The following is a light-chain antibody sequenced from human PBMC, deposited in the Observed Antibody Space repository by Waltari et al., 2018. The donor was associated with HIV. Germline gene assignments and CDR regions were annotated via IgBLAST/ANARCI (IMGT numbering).Light chain of an antibody. V-gene: IGKV3-20*01. Sequence: DIVLTQSPGTLSLSPGESATLSCRDSQSVTTKYLAWYQKKPGQAPRLLIYGASNRATGIPDRFSGSGSGRDFTLTISRLEPEDLAVYYCHQYDTSPLTFGGGTKVEIK. CDR1: QSVTTKY. CDR2: GAS. CDR3: HQYDTSPLT. J-gene: IGKJ4*01.